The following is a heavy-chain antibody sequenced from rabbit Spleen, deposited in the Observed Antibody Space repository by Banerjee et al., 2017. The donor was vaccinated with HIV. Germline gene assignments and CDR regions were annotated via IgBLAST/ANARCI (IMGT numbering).Heavy chain of an antibody. D-gene: IGHD1-1*01. CDR1: GFSFSSSDY. CDR2: INAATAKP. Sequence: QSLEESGGGLVQPEGSLALTCKASGFSFSSSDYICWVRQAPGKGLEWIACINAATAKPVYATWAKGRFTISRSSSTTVTLQMTILTAADTATYFCARDFVDVIGWNFNLWGPGTLVTVS. CDR3: ARDFVDVIGWNFNL. V-gene: IGHV1S40*01. J-gene: IGHJ4*01.